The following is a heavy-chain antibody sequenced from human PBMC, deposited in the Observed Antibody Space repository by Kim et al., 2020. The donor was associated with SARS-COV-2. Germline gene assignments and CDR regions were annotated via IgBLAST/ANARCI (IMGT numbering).Heavy chain of an antibody. CDR2: IYYSGST. J-gene: IGHJ2*01. CDR1: GGSISSYY. D-gene: IGHD6-6*01. V-gene: IGHV4-59*01. CDR3: ARAWVDSSSSGYFDL. Sequence: SETLSLTCTVSGGSISSYYWSWIRQPPGKGLEWIGYIYYSGSTNYNPSLKSRVTISVDTSKNQFSLKLSSVTAADTAVYYCARAWVDSSSSGYFDLWGRGTRVTVSS.